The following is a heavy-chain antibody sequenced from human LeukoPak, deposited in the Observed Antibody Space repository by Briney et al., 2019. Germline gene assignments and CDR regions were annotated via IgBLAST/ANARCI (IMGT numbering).Heavy chain of an antibody. CDR3: VRDWFGEHI. CDR2: ITGDGSTT. V-gene: IGHV3-74*01. D-gene: IGHD3-10*01. CDR1: GFTFSYYW. Sequence: GGSLRLSCEASGFTFSYYWMYWVRQAPGKGLVWVSHITGDGSTTNYADSVKGRFTISRDNAKNTLYLQMNSLRVEDTAVYYCVRDWFGEHIWGQGTLVTASS. J-gene: IGHJ4*02.